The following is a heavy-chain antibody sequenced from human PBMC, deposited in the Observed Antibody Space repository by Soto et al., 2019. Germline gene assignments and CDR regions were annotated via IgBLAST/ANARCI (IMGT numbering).Heavy chain of an antibody. Sequence: QITLMESGPTLVKPTQTLTLTCTFSGFSLSTGGVGVGWIRQPPGKALEWLALIYWDDDKRFSPSLRSRLTITKYTSKNQVVLTMTNMDPLDTATYYCAHSRCGGDCLQSYSSHYYYGMDVWGQGTTVTVSS. V-gene: IGHV2-5*02. D-gene: IGHD2-21*02. CDR3: AHSRCGGDCLQSYSSHYYYGMDV. CDR2: IYWDDDK. CDR1: GFSLSTGGVG. J-gene: IGHJ6*02.